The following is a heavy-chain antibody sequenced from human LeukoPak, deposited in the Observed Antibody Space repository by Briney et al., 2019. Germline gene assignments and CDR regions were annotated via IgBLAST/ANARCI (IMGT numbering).Heavy chain of an antibody. J-gene: IGHJ4*02. D-gene: IGHD2-15*01. CDR1: GYTFTSYA. Sequence: ASVKVSCKASGYTFTSYAMHWVRQAPGQRLGWMGWINAGNGNTKYSQKFQGRVTITRGTSASTAYMELSSLRSEDTAVYYCARDQGGYCSGGSCYSSRVLFDYWGQGTLVTVSS. CDR2: INAGNGNT. CDR3: ARDQGGYCSGGSCYSSRVLFDY. V-gene: IGHV1-3*01.